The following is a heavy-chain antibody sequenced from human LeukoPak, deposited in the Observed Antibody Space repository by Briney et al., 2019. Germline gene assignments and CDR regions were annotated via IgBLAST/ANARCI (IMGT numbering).Heavy chain of an antibody. CDR3: AKDRPNFHENSGHYYRRDGDS. D-gene: IGHD3-22*01. Sequence: GGSLRLSCQASGFTFYMYAMSWVRQAPGKGLEWVASMCGTAGCTFYPDSVKGRFTISRDNSKNVLYLRMSSLTAEDTAIYYCAKDRPNFHENSGHYYRRDGDSWGQGTLVTVSS. CDR1: GFTFYMYA. J-gene: IGHJ5*01. CDR2: MCGTAGCT. V-gene: IGHV3-23*01.